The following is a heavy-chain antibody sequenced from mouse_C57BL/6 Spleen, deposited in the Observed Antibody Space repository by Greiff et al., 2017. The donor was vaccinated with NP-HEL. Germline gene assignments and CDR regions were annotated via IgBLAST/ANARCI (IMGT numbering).Heavy chain of an antibody. D-gene: IGHD2-1*01. Sequence: EVQVVESGGGLVKPGGSLKLSCAASGFTFSSYAMSWVRQTPEKRLEWVATISDGGSYTYYPDNVKGRFTISRDNAKNNLYLQMSHLKSEDTAMYYCARDGDGNYGFYFDYWGQGTTLTVSS. J-gene: IGHJ2*01. V-gene: IGHV5-4*01. CDR3: ARDGDGNYGFYFDY. CDR2: ISDGGSYT. CDR1: GFTFSSYA.